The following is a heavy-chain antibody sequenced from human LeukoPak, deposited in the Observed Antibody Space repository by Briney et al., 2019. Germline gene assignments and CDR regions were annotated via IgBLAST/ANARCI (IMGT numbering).Heavy chain of an antibody. D-gene: IGHD4-17*01. V-gene: IGHV4-59*01. Sequence: SETLSLTCTVSGGSISSYYWSWIRQPPGKGLEWIGYIYYSGSTNYNPSLKSRVTISVDTSKNQFSLKLSSVTAADTAVYYCARGGRLRYSNWFDPWGQGTLATVSS. J-gene: IGHJ5*02. CDR2: IYYSGST. CDR1: GGSISSYY. CDR3: ARGGRLRYSNWFDP.